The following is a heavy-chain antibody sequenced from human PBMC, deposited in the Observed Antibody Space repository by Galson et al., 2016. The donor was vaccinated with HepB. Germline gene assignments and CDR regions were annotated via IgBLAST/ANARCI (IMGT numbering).Heavy chain of an antibody. V-gene: IGHV3-53*01. CDR1: GFTVSSNY. CDR2: IYSGGST. Sequence: SLRLSCAASGFTVSSNYMSWVRQAPGKGLEWISIIYSGGSTYYADYVKGRFTVSRDNSKNTLYLQMNSLRDEDTAVYYCATATGWYGFGSFDIWGQGTLVTVSS. J-gene: IGHJ3*02. D-gene: IGHD6-19*01. CDR3: ATATGWYGFGSFDI.